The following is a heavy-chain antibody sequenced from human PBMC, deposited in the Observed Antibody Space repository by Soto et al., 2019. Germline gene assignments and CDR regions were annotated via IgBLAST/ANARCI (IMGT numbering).Heavy chain of an antibody. CDR2: IIPIFGTA. CDR1: GGTFSSYA. Sequence: SVKVSCKASGGTFSSYAISWVRQAPGQGLEWMGGIIPIFGTANYAQKFQGRVTITADESTSTAYMELSSLRSEDTAVYYCARDRRDYDSSGYYPYYFDYWGLG. V-gene: IGHV1-69*13. D-gene: IGHD3-22*01. J-gene: IGHJ4*02. CDR3: ARDRRDYDSSGYYPYYFDY.